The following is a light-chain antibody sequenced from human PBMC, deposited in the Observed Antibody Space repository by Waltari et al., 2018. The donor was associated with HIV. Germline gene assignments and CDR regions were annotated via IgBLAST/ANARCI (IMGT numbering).Light chain of an antibody. Sequence: DIQMSQSPSTLSASVGDRVTITCRASQTVGNDLNWYQQKSGEAPKLLIYIASSLYSDVPPRFSGSRSGNDFTLTITSLQPEDFATYFCQQSSATPYTFGQGTRL. V-gene: IGKV1-39*01. CDR1: QTVGND. J-gene: IGKJ5*01. CDR2: IAS. CDR3: QQSSATPYT.